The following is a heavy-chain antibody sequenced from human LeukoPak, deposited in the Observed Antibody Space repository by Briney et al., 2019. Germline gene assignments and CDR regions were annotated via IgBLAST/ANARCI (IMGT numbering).Heavy chain of an antibody. J-gene: IGHJ6*04. CDR1: GGSISSSSYY. Sequence: PSETLSLTCTVSGGSISSSSYYWGWIRQPPGKGLEWIGSIYHSGSTYYNPSLKSRVTISVDMSKNQFSLKLSSVTAADTAVYYCARGGAEYYYDSSGPTAHMDVWGKGTTVTVSS. CDR2: IYHSGST. D-gene: IGHD3-22*01. CDR3: ARGGAEYYYDSSGPTAHMDV. V-gene: IGHV4-39*07.